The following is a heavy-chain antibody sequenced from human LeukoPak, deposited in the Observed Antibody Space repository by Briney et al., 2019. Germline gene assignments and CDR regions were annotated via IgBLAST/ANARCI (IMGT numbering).Heavy chain of an antibody. CDR3: ARGRMAQGDIVATNPLDY. D-gene: IGHD5-12*01. CDR1: GGSISSGGYS. Sequence: MTSQTLSLTCAVSGGSISSGGYSWSWLRQPPGKGLEWIGYIYHSGSTYYNPSLKSRVTISVDRSKNQFSLKLSSVTAADTAVYYCARGRMAQGDIVATNPLDYWGQGTLVTVSS. V-gene: IGHV4-30-2*01. CDR2: IYHSGST. J-gene: IGHJ4*02.